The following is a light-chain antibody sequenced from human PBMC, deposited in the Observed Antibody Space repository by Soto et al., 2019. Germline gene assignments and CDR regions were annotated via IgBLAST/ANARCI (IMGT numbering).Light chain of an antibody. J-gene: IGLJ2*01. CDR2: GDN. CDR1: SSNIGSFYD. CDR3: QSYNNILSHVV. Sequence: QSVLTQPPSVSGAPGQRVTIPCTGSSSNIGSFYDVHWYQQLPGTVPKLLIYGDNNRPSGVPDRFSGSKSGTSASVAITGLQPEDEADYYCQSYNNILSHVVFGGGTKLTVL. V-gene: IGLV1-40*01.